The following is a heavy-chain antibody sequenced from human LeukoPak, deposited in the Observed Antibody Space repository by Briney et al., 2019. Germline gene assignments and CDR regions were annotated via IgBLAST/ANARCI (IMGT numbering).Heavy chain of an antibody. J-gene: IGHJ2*01. Sequence: SERLSLTCAVYGGSFSGYYWSWIRQPPGKGLEWIGEINHSGSTNYNPSLKSRVTISVDTSKNQFSLKLSSVTAADTAVYYCARGRVSSGWYKWYFDLWGRGTLVTVSS. CDR2: INHSGST. V-gene: IGHV4-34*01. D-gene: IGHD6-19*01. CDR1: GGSFSGYY. CDR3: ARGRVSSGWYKWYFDL.